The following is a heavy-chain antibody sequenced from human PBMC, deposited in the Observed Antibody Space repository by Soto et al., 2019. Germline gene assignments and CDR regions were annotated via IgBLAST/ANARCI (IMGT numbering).Heavy chain of an antibody. Sequence: EVQLLESGGGLVQPGGSLRLSCAASGFTFSSYAMSWVRQAPGKGLEWVSAISGSGGSTYYADSVKGRFTISRDNSKNTLYLQMNSLRAEDTAVYYCAKDKVWGSYLIDAFDIWGQGTMVTDSS. J-gene: IGHJ3*02. CDR1: GFTFSSYA. D-gene: IGHD3-16*02. CDR3: AKDKVWGSYLIDAFDI. CDR2: ISGSGGST. V-gene: IGHV3-23*01.